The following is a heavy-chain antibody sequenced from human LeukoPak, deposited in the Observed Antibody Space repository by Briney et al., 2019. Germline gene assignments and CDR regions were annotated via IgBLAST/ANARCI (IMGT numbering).Heavy chain of an antibody. CDR3: ARLKGYSSGWYPSYYFDY. CDR1: GGSISSSY. CDR2: IYYTGST. J-gene: IGHJ4*02. V-gene: IGHV4-59*08. D-gene: IGHD6-19*01. Sequence: SGTLSLTCTVSGGSISSSYWSWIRQPPGKGLEWIGYIYYTGSTNYNPSLKSRVTISVDTSKNQFSLKLSSVTAADTAVYYCARLKGYSSGWYPSYYFDYWGQGTLVTVSS.